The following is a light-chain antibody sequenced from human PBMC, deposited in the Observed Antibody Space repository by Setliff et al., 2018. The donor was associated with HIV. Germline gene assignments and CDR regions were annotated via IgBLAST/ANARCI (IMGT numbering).Light chain of an antibody. V-gene: IGKV1-5*03. J-gene: IGKJ1*01. CDR3: QQSNSWT. CDR1: QSISSW. CDR2: KAS. Sequence: DIQMTQSPSTLSASVGDRVTITCRASQSISSWLAWYQQKPGKAPKLLIYKASSLESGVPSRFSGSGSGTEFTLTISSLQPDDFATYYCQQSNSWTFGQGTK.